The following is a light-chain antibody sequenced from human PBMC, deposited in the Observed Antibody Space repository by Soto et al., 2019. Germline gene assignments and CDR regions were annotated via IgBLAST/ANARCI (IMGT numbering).Light chain of an antibody. CDR1: SSDLAIYNY. Sequence: QSVLTQPASVSWSPGQPITISCTGTSSDLAIYNYVSWYQQQPGKAPKLMMYQVTNRPSGDSNRFSGSRSGNTSSLTISGLQSEDEADYYCSSYTDSSNYVFGTGTKVTVL. CDR2: QVT. CDR3: SSYTDSSNYV. V-gene: IGLV2-14*01. J-gene: IGLJ1*01.